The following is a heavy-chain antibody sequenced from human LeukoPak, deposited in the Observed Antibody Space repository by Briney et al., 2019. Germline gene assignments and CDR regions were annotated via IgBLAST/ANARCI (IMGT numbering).Heavy chain of an antibody. CDR1: GFTFSSYG. J-gene: IGHJ5*02. CDR3: ARGRIAAAGGGFDP. Sequence: PGGSLRLSCAASGFTFSSYGMHWVRQAPGKGLEWVAVIWYDGSNKYYADSVKGRFTISRDNSKNTLYLQMNSLRAEDTAVYYCARGRIAAAGGGFDPWGQGTLVTVSS. D-gene: IGHD6-13*01. V-gene: IGHV3-33*01. CDR2: IWYDGSNK.